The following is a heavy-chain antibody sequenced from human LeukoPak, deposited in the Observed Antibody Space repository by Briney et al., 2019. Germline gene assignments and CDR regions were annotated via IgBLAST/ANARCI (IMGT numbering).Heavy chain of an antibody. CDR3: AKDGRYSSSWVSWFDP. J-gene: IGHJ5*02. Sequence: GGSLRLSCAASGFTFSSYGMHWVRQAPGKGLEWVAFIRYDGSNKYYADSVKGRFTISRDNSKNTLYLQMNSLRAEGTAVYYCAKDGRYSSSWVSWFDPWGQGTLVTVSS. D-gene: IGHD6-13*01. CDR1: GFTFSSYG. V-gene: IGHV3-30*02. CDR2: IRYDGSNK.